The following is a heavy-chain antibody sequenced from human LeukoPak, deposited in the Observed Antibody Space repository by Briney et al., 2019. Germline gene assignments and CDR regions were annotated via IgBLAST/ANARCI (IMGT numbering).Heavy chain of an antibody. Sequence: GESLKISCKGSGYSFTSYWIGWVRQMPGKGLEWMGIIYPGDSDTRYSPSFQGQATISADKSISTAYLQWSSLKASDTAMYYCARRQYYGSGSYYKWYYFDYWGQGTLVTVSS. J-gene: IGHJ4*02. CDR2: IYPGDSDT. D-gene: IGHD3-10*01. CDR3: ARRQYYGSGSYYKWYYFDY. CDR1: GYSFTSYW. V-gene: IGHV5-51*01.